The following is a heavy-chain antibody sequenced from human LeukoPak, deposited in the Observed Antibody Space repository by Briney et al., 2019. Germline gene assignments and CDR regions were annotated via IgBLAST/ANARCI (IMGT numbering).Heavy chain of an antibody. CDR3: ARVRTDSSGYYYFDY. Sequence: SETLSLTCTVSGGSISSGDYYWSWIRQPPGKGLEWIGYIYYSGSTYYNPSLKSRVTISVDTSKNQFSLKLSSVTAADTAAYYCARVRTDSSGYYYFDYWGQGTLVTVSS. D-gene: IGHD3-22*01. CDR1: GGSISSGDYY. CDR2: IYYSGST. J-gene: IGHJ4*02. V-gene: IGHV4-30-4*01.